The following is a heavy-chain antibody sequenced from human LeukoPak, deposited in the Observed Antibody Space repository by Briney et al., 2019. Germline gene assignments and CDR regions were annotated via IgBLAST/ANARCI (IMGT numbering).Heavy chain of an antibody. J-gene: IGHJ4*02. V-gene: IGHV1-2*02. CDR1: GYTFTGYY. CDR3: ARWGIDRGTTSNILTGYPYDY. CDR2: INPNSGDT. Sequence: ASVKVSCKASGYTFTGYYMHWVRQAPGQGLEWMGWINPNSGDTYYAQKFQGRVTMTRDTSISTAYLELSRLRSDDTAVYYCARWGIDRGTTSNILTGYPYDYWGQGTLVSVSS. D-gene: IGHD3-9*01.